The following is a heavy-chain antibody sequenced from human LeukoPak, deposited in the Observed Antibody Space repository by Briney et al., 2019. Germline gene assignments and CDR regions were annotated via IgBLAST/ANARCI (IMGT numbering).Heavy chain of an antibody. V-gene: IGHV3-23*01. CDR3: VLLLGGELPPWMMDV. CDR1: GFTFISNA. D-gene: IGHD1-26*01. Sequence: GRSLRLSCAASGFTFISNAMSWVRQAPGKGLEWDSAISGSGGTTYNADSVKGRFTISRDSAKNTLYVQMNSLRAEDTAVYYCVLLLGGELPPWMMDVWGQGTTVTVSS. J-gene: IGHJ6*02. CDR2: ISGSGGTT.